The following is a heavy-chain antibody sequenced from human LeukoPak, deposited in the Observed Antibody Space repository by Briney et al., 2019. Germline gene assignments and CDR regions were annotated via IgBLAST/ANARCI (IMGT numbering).Heavy chain of an antibody. V-gene: IGHV4-59*01. D-gene: IGHD5-12*01. J-gene: IGHJ4*02. Sequence: SETLSLTCTVSGGSISSYYWSWIRQPPGKGLEWIGYIYYGGSTNYNPSLKSRVTISVDTSKNQFSLKLSSVTPADTAVYYCARSPTYGGYPANFDYWGQGTLVTVSS. CDR2: IYYGGST. CDR1: GGSISSYY. CDR3: ARSPTYGGYPANFDY.